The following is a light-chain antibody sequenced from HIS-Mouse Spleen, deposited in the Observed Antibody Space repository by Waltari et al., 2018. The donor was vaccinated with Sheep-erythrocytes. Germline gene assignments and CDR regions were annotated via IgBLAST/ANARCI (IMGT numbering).Light chain of an antibody. CDR1: SSAVGGYTY. J-gene: IGLJ3*02. Sequence: QSALTQPPSPSGSPGQSVTISCPRTSSAVGGYTYVSWYQQHPGKAPKLMIYEVSKRPSGVPDRFSGSKSGNTASLTVSGLQAEYEADYYCSSYAGSNNWVFGGGTKLTVL. CDR3: SSYAGSNNWV. V-gene: IGLV2-8*01. CDR2: EVS.